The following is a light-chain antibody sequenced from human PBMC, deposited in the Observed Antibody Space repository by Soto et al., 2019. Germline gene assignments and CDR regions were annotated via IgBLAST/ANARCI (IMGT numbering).Light chain of an antibody. CDR3: QQYDDWPGYT. CDR2: GAS. Sequence: EMVMTQSPVTLSVSPGERATLSCRASQSVNSKLAWYQQKPGQAPRLLIYGASTRAAGIPDRFSASGSGTDFTLTISSLQSEDFAVYYCQQYDDWPGYTFGQGTKLEIK. CDR1: QSVNSK. V-gene: IGKV3-15*01. J-gene: IGKJ2*01.